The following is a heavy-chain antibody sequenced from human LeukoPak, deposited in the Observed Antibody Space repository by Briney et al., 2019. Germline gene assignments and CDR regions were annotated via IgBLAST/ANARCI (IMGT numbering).Heavy chain of an antibody. CDR1: GGSFSGYY. CDR2: INHSGST. D-gene: IGHD4-11*01. CDR3: ASCSDYSSFDY. V-gene: IGHV4-34*01. J-gene: IGHJ4*02. Sequence: PSETLSLTCAVYGGSFSGYYWSWLRQPPGKGLEWIGEINHSGSTNYNPSLKSRVTISVDTSKNQFSLKLSSVTAADTAVYYCASCSDYSSFDYWGQGTLVTVSS.